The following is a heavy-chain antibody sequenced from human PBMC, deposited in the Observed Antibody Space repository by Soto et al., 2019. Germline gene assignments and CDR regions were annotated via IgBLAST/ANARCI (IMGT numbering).Heavy chain of an antibody. CDR2: ISGSGGST. CDR3: AKDSYINSEWFDP. CDR1: GFTFSSYA. Sequence: GGSLRLSSAASGFTFSSYAMSWVRQAPGKGLEWVSAISGSGGSTYYEDSVKGRFTISRDNSKNTPYLQMNSLIAEDTAVFYCAKDSYINSEWFDPWGQGTLVTVSS. V-gene: IGHV3-23*01. D-gene: IGHD6-6*01. J-gene: IGHJ5*02.